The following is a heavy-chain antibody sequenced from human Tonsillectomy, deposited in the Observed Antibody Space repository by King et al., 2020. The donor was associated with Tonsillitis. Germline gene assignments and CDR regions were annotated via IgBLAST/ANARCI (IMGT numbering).Heavy chain of an antibody. J-gene: IGHJ4*02. V-gene: IGHV3-7*01. CDR3: AREVPFGALDY. CDR2: IKEEGSKE. D-gene: IGHD3-3*01. CDR1: GFIFCRYW. Sequence: VQLVESGGGLVQPGGSLRLSCAASGFIFCRYWMSWGRQAPGKGLEWVANIKEEGSKEYNVDSMKGRFTISRDNAKNSLFLQINSLRAEDTAVYYCAREVPFGALDYWGQGTLVTVSS.